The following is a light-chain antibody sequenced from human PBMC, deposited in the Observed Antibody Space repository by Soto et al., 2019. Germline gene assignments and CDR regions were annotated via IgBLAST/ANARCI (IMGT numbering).Light chain of an antibody. Sequence: QSALTQSASVSGSPGQSITISCAGTSSDVGGYNYVSWYQQHPGKVPRLIISDVNKRPSGVSDRFSGSKSGNTASLTISGLQAEDEADYYCASFTRSVTVVFGGGTKLTVL. CDR2: DVN. J-gene: IGLJ2*01. CDR1: SSDVGGYNY. V-gene: IGLV2-14*03. CDR3: ASFTRSVTVV.